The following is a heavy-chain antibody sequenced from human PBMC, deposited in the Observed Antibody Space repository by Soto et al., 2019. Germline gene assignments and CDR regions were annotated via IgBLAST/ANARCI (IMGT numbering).Heavy chain of an antibody. V-gene: IGHV1-18*01. CDR1: GYTFTSYG. CDR3: AREGSDSGWKGGYYYYGMDV. CDR2: ISAYNGNT. J-gene: IGHJ6*02. D-gene: IGHD6-19*01. Sequence: QVQLVQSGAEVKKPGASVKVSCKASGYTFTSYGISWVRQAPGQGLEWMGWISAYNGNTNYAQKLQGRVTMTTYTSTSTAYMELRSLRSDDTAVYYCAREGSDSGWKGGYYYYGMDVWGQGTTVTVSS.